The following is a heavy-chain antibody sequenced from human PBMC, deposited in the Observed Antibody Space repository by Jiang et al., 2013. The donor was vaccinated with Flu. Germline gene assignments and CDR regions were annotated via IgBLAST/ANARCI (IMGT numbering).Heavy chain of an antibody. CDR3: ARAGDHDAFDI. D-gene: IGHD1-26*01. CDR2: ISYSGST. CDR1: GESITEYF. V-gene: IGHV4-59*08. J-gene: IGHJ3*02. Sequence: GSGLVKPSETLSLNCTVSGESITEYFWSWIRQAPGKGLEWIGYISYSGSTNYNPSLKSRVTISADTSKNHFSLKLTSVTAADTAVYYCARAGDHDAFDIWGQGTMVTVSS.